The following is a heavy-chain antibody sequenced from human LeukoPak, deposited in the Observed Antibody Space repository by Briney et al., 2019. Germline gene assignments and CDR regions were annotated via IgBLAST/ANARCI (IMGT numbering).Heavy chain of an antibody. CDR1: GGSISSYY. Sequence: SETLSLTCTVSGGSISSYYWSWIRQPPGEGLKWIGYIYYSGSTNYNPSLKSRVTISVDTSKNQFSLKLSSVTAADTAVYYCARKPELLRGENAFDIWGQGTMVTVSS. D-gene: IGHD1-26*01. CDR3: ARKPELLRGENAFDI. V-gene: IGHV4-59*12. J-gene: IGHJ3*02. CDR2: IYYSGST.